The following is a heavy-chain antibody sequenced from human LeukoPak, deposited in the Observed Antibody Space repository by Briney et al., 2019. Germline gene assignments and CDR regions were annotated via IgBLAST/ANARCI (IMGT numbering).Heavy chain of an antibody. CDR1: GGSISSSSYY. Sequence: SETLSLTCTVSGGSISSSSYYWGWIRQPPGKGLEWIGSIYYSGSTYYNPSLKSRVTISVDTSKNQFSLKLSSVTAADTAVYYCARGIQLWSKDTEFDYWGQGTLVTVSS. V-gene: IGHV4-39*07. J-gene: IGHJ4*02. CDR3: ARGIQLWSKDTEFDY. CDR2: IYYSGST. D-gene: IGHD5-18*01.